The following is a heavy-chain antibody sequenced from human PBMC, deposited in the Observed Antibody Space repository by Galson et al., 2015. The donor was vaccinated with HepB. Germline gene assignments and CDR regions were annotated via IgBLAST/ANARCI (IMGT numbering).Heavy chain of an antibody. CDR1: GFTFSSYA. CDR2: ISYDGSNK. D-gene: IGHD6-13*01. Sequence: SLRLSCAASGFTFSSYAMHWVRQAPGKGLEWVAVISYDGSNKYYADSVKGRFTISRDNSKNTLYLQMNSLRAEDTAVYYCARAEQQLVPHENWFDPWGQGTLVTVSS. J-gene: IGHJ5*02. V-gene: IGHV3-30-3*01. CDR3: ARAEQQLVPHENWFDP.